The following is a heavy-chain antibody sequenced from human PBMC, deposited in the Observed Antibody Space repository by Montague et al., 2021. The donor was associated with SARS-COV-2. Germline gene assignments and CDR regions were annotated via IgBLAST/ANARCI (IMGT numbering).Heavy chain of an antibody. CDR3: VRDHPYGGRRGYYDI. V-gene: IGHV4-59*12. D-gene: IGHD4-23*01. Sequence: SETLSLTCTVSGGSISSYYWSWLRRSPGKGLEWIAYIYDGGAVNYNPSLGSRVTISTDTSKNQLSLKVNSVTAADTAVYYCVRDHPYGGRRGYYDIWGQGTVVTVSS. CDR2: IYDGGAV. CDR1: GGSISSYY. J-gene: IGHJ3*02.